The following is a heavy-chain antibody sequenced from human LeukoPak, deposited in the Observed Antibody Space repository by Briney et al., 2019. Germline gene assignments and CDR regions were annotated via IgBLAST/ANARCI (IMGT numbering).Heavy chain of an antibody. CDR3: ANRRISGSYYNY. J-gene: IGHJ4*02. CDR1: GYSENFYG. CDR2: ISAQHGQT. D-gene: IGHD3-10*01. Sequence: ASVKVSCKTSGYSENFYGITWVRQVAGQGLEWMGWISAQHGQTEYAPNSQDRVTMTTDTYTNTAYMELRSLRSDDTAVYYCANRRISGSYYNYWGQGTLVTVSS. V-gene: IGHV1-18*01.